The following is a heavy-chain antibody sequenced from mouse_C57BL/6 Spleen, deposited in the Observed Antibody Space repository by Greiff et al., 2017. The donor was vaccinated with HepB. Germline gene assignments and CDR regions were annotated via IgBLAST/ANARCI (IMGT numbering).Heavy chain of an antibody. CDR2: ISGGGGNT. J-gene: IGHJ1*03. CDR3: ARQISNYGYFDV. D-gene: IGHD2-5*01. CDR1: GFTFSSYT. V-gene: IGHV5-9*01. Sequence: EVQRVESGGGLVKPGGSLKLSCAASGFTFSSYTMSWVRQTPEKRLEWVATISGGGGNTYYPDSVKGRFTISRDNAKNTLYLQMSSLRSEDTALYYCARQISNYGYFDVWGTGTTVTVSS.